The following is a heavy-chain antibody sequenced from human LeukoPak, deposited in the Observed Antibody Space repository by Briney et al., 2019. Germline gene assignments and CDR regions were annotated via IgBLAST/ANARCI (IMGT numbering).Heavy chain of an antibody. CDR1: GITFSNSA. CDR2: ITKSGDQT. D-gene: IGHD6-13*01. V-gene: IGHV3-23*01. Sequence: PGGSLRLSCVPSGITFSNSALSWVRQAPGKGLEWVSTITKSGDQTHYADSVRGRFTISRDNSKNTLYLQMNSLRAEDTAVYYCAKTLGSSWYGGGYGYFDYWGQGTLVTVSS. CDR3: AKTLGSSWYGGGYGYFDY. J-gene: IGHJ4*02.